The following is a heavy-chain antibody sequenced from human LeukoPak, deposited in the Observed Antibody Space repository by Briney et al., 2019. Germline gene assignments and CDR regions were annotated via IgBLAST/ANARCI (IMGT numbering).Heavy chain of an antibody. J-gene: IGHJ4*02. CDR2: IYPGDSDT. CDR3: MRVGGRIAARSLREGFDS. CDR1: GYTFTSYW. V-gene: IGHV5-51*01. Sequence: GESLKISCEGSGYTFTSYWIGWVRQVPGKGLEWMGVIYPGDSDTTYSPSFEGQVTISADKSISTAYLQWSSLKASDTAMYYCMRVGGRIAARSLREGFDSWGQGTLVIVSS. D-gene: IGHD6-6*01.